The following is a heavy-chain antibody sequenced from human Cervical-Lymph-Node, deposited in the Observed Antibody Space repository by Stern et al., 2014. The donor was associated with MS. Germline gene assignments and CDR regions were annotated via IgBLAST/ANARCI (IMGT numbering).Heavy chain of an antibody. J-gene: IGHJ4*02. Sequence: EVHLVESGPEVKRPGESLKISCQASGYTFTSYWIGWVRQMPGKGLEWIAIIFPGGSDIRYSPSFQGQVTISADKSSSPAYLQWNNLKASDTAIYYCARQRYFDYWGQGTLVTVSS. CDR3: ARQRYFDY. V-gene: IGHV5-51*01. CDR1: GYTFTSYW. CDR2: IFPGGSDI.